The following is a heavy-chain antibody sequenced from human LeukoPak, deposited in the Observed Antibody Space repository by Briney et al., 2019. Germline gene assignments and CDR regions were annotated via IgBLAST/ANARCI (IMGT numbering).Heavy chain of an antibody. Sequence: HPGGSLRLSCAASGFTFSDFVMSWVRQAPGKGLEWVSAIRSDGLTTYYADSVKGRFTISRDNSKNTLYLQMSTLRVEDTAIYYCAKNSGSNSGRPENWGPGTLVTVSS. CDR2: IRSDGLTT. J-gene: IGHJ4*02. V-gene: IGHV3-23*01. CDR1: GFTFSDFV. D-gene: IGHD1-26*01. CDR3: AKNSGSNSGRPEN.